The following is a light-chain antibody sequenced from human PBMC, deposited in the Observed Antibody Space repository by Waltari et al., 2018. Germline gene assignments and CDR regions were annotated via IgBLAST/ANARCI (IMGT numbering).Light chain of an antibody. J-gene: IGLJ2*01. CDR3: AACGDSLNGRV. CDR2: SNN. V-gene: IGLV1-44*01. Sequence: QSVLTQPPSASGTPGQRVSISCSGSSSNIGGNTVNWNQHLQGTAPKLPIYSNNMRPSAVPDRVSGSKSGTSASLAISGLKSDEEANYYCAACGDSLNGRVFGGGTKLTVL. CDR1: SSNIGGNT.